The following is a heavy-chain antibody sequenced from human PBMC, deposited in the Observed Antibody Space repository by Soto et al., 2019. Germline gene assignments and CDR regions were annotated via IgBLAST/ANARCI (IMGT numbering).Heavy chain of an antibody. Sequence: QVQLVQSGAEVKKPGSSVKVSCKASGGTFSSYTISWVRQAPGQGLEWMGRIIPILGIANYAQKFQGRVTITAHKTTSTDYMEVSILRSEDTAVYYCARDSSSSQVHGMDVWGQGTTVTVSS. CDR2: IIPILGIA. J-gene: IGHJ6*02. CDR3: ARDSSSSQVHGMDV. CDR1: GGTFSSYT. V-gene: IGHV1-69*08. D-gene: IGHD6-13*01.